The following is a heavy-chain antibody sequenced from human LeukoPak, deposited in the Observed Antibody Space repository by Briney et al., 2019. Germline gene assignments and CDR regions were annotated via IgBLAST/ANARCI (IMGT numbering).Heavy chain of an antibody. V-gene: IGHV3-23*01. D-gene: IGHD3-22*01. Sequence: PGGSLRLSCAASGFTFSTFAMIWVRQPPGKGLEWVSSIFPSGGEIHYADSVRGRFTISRDNSKSTLSLQMNSLKTEDTAVYYCTTRYYYDSSGHTDFFDYWGQGTLVTVSS. CDR2: IFPSGGEI. CDR1: GFTFSTFA. J-gene: IGHJ4*02. CDR3: TTRYYYDSSGHTDFFDY.